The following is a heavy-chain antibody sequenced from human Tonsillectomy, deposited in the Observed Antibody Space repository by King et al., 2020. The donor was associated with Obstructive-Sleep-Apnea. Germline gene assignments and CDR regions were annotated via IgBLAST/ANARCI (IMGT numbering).Heavy chain of an antibody. J-gene: IGHJ4*02. D-gene: IGHD2/OR15-2a*01. CDR1: GITLSSYA. CDR2: INTVGAP. V-gene: IGHV3-23*03. CDR3: ANDSPFFQGGGY. Sequence: GQLVQSGGDLVQPGGSLRLSCAASGITLSSYAMSWVRQAPGRGLEWVAGINTVGAPFYVDSVKGRFTISRDNSKNIMYLQLNSLRAEDTAVYYCANDSPFFQGGGYWGRGTLVIVSS.